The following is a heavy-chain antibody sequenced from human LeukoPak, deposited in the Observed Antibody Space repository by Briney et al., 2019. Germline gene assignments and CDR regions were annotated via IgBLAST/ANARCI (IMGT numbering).Heavy chain of an antibody. CDR1: GFTFDDYA. J-gene: IGHJ5*02. Sequence: GGSLRLSCAAAGFTFDDYAMHWVRQAPGKGLEWVSGISWNSGSIGYADSVKGRFTISRDNAKNSLYLQVNSLRAEDTALYCCAKGGAVAGQYNWFDPWAREPWSPSPQ. CDR2: ISWNSGSI. D-gene: IGHD6-19*01. CDR3: AKGGAVAGQYNWFDP. V-gene: IGHV3-9*01.